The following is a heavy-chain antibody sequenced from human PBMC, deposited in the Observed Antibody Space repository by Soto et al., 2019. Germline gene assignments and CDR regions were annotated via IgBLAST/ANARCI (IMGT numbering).Heavy chain of an antibody. CDR1: GYSISSGYY. D-gene: IGHD3-9*01. Sequence: SETLSLTCAVSGYSISSGYYWGWLRQHPGKGLEWIGSIYHSGSTYYNPSLKSRVTISVDTSKNQFSLKLSSVTAADTAVYYCAREAPPRTLLRYFDWLGNNWFDTWGQGTLVTVS. CDR3: AREAPPRTLLRYFDWLGNNWFDT. V-gene: IGHV4-38-2*02. J-gene: IGHJ5*02. CDR2: IYHSGST.